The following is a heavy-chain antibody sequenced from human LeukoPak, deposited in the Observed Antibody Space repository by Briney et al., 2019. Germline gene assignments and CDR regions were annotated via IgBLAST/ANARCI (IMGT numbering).Heavy chain of an antibody. CDR2: ISGSGGST. V-gene: IGHV3-23*01. J-gene: IGHJ3*02. CDR3: ASPPLGVYYDSSGYSDI. Sequence: GGSLRLSCAASGFTFSSYAMSWVRQAPGKGLEWVSAISGSGGSTYYADSVKGRFTISRDNSKNTLYLQMNSLRAEDTAVYYCASPPLGVYYDSSGYSDIWGQGTMVTVSS. D-gene: IGHD3-22*01. CDR1: GFTFSSYA.